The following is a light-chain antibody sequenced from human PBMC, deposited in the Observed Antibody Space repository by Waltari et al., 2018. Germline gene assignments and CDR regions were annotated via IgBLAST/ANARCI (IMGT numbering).Light chain of an antibody. CDR3: SSFTSTNTLL. CDR2: EVS. CDR1: SSDIGAYKY. V-gene: IGLV2-14*01. J-gene: IGLJ3*02. Sequence: QSALTQPASVSGSPGQSITISCTGTSSDIGAYKYVSWYKQYPDQAPKLIIYEVSNRPSGVSYRFSGSKSGNTASLSISGLQAEDESDYYCSSFTSTNTLLFGGGTKLTVL.